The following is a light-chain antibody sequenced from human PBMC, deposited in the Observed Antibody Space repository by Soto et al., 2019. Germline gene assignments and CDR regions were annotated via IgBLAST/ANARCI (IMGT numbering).Light chain of an antibody. V-gene: IGKV3-20*01. J-gene: IGKJ1*01. Sequence: EIVLTQSPGTLSLSPGERATLSCRASQSFNSIYLAWYQQKPGQAPRLLIYGASSRATGIPDRFSGSGSGTDSTLTISRLEPEDFAVYYCHQYDSWTFGQGTKVEIK. CDR3: HQYDSWT. CDR1: QSFNSIY. CDR2: GAS.